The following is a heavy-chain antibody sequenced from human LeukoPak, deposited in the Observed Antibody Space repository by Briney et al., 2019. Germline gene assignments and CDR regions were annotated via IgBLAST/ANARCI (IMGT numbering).Heavy chain of an antibody. V-gene: IGHV4-59*01. J-gene: IGHJ6*03. CDR1: GGSISSYY. D-gene: IGHD6-13*01. CDR3: ARGRQQLVFVYYYYMDV. CDR2: IYYSGST. Sequence: PSETLSLTCTVSGGSISSYYWSWIRQPPGKGLEWHGYIYYSGSTNYNPSLKSRVTISVDTSKNQFSLKLSSVTAADTAVYYCARGRQQLVFVYYYYMDVWGKGTTVTVSS.